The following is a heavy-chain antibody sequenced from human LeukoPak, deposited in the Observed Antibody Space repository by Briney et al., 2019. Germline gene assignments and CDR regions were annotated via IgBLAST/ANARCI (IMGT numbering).Heavy chain of an antibody. J-gene: IGHJ4*02. CDR3: ARGRDLFDS. CDR1: GGSFSGYY. CDR2: INHSGST. V-gene: IGHV4-34*01. Sequence: SETLSLTCAVYGGSFSGYYWSWIRQPPGKGLEWIGEINHSGSTNYNPSLKSRVTISVDTSKNQFSLKLSSVTAADTAVYYCARGRDLFDSWGQGALVIVSS.